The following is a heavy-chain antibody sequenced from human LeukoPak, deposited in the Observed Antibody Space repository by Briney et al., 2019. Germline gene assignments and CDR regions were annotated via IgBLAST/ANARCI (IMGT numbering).Heavy chain of an antibody. CDR2: IYYSGST. CDR3: ARDKKDYYDSSGYYYFAFDI. V-gene: IGHV4-59*01. J-gene: IGHJ3*02. D-gene: IGHD3-22*01. Sequence: SETLSLTCTASGGSISSYYWSWIRQPPGKGLEWIGYIYYSGSTNYNPSLKSRVTISVDTPKNQFSLKLSSVTAADTAVYYCARDKKDYYDSSGYYYFAFDIWGQGTMVNVSS. CDR1: GGSISSYY.